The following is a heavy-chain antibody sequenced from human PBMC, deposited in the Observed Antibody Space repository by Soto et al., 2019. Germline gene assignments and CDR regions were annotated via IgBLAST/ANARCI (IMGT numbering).Heavy chain of an antibody. CDR2: VNDGGRP. V-gene: IGHV4-34*01. CDR3: ARPQSPLVVVAAHVDNWFDP. Sequence: SETLSLTCAVYGGSFSAYYWSWIRQPPGKGLEWIGEVNDGGRPNYSVSLKSRLTISLGTSKNQFSLKLSSVTAAVTVVYYCARPQSPLVVVAAHVDNWFDPWGQGTLVTVSS. J-gene: IGHJ5*02. D-gene: IGHD2-15*01. CDR1: GGSFSAYY.